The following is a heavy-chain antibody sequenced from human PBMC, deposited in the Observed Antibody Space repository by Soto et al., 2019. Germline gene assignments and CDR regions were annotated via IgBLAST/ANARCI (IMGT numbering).Heavy chain of an antibody. Sequence: QVQLVQSGDEVKKPGASVKVSCKASGYIFVNYGIAWVRQAPRQGLEWMGWISPYTGNTHSASKVQGRLTMTPDTSTRTAYKDPRALTSDDRVEYYCVIVANYVTPAPQGAWGQGTTVTVSS. CDR1: GYIFVNYG. V-gene: IGHV1-18*01. J-gene: IGHJ6*02. D-gene: IGHD3-16*01. CDR3: VIVANYVTPAPQGA. CDR2: ISPYTGNT.